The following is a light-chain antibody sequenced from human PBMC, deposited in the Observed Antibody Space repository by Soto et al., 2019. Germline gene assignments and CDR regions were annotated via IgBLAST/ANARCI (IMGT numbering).Light chain of an antibody. CDR3: HQRHEWPIT. V-gene: IGKV3-11*01. Sequence: PGERATLSCRASQNVRNFVAWYQQKPGQTPRLLIYATSNRATGTPARFAGSGTGTDFTLTISSLEPDDSAVYYCHQRHEWPITFGQGTRLEMK. CDR1: QNVRNF. CDR2: ATS. J-gene: IGKJ5*01.